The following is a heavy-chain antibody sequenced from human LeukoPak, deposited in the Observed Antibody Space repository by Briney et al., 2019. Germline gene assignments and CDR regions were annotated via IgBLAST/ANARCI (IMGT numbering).Heavy chain of an antibody. J-gene: IGHJ4*02. Sequence: AGGSLRLSCAASGFTFSSYSMNWVRQAPGKGLEWVSSISSSSSYIYYADSVKGRFTISRDNAKNSLYLQMNSLRAEDTAVYYCARGARRESLTHFDYWGQGTLVTVSS. CDR3: ARGARRESLTHFDY. D-gene: IGHD1-26*01. CDR1: GFTFSSYS. CDR2: ISSSSSYI. V-gene: IGHV3-21*01.